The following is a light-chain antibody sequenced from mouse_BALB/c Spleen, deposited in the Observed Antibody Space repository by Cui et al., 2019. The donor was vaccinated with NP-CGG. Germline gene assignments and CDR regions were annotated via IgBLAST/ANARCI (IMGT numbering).Light chain of an antibody. CDR2: GTN. V-gene: IGLV1*01. CDR1: TGAVTTSNY. Sequence: AVVTQESALTTSPGETVTLTCRSSTGAVTTSNYANWVQEKPDHLFTGLIGGTNNRAPGVPARFSGSLIGDKAALTITGAQTEDEAMYFCVLWYSNHWVFGGGTKLTVL. J-gene: IGLJ1*01. CDR3: VLWYSNHWV.